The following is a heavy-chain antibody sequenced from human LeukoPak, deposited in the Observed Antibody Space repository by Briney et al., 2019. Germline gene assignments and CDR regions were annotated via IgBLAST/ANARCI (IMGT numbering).Heavy chain of an antibody. CDR3: ARGRNWGFFDY. V-gene: IGHV3-48*04. Sequence: GGSLRLSCAASGFTFSSYSMNWVRQAPGKGLEWVSYISSSSTIYYADSVKGRFTISRDNAKNSLYLQMNSLRAEDTAVYYCARGRNWGFFDYWGQGTLVTVSS. CDR2: ISSSSTI. CDR1: GFTFSSYS. J-gene: IGHJ4*02. D-gene: IGHD7-27*01.